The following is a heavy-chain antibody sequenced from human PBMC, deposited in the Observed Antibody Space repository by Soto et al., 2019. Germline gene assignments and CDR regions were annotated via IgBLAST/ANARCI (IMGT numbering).Heavy chain of an antibody. CDR1: GYTFTGYY. D-gene: IGHD1-1*01. CDR2: INPNSGGT. J-gene: IGHJ4*02. Sequence: QVQLVQSGAEVKKPGASVKVYCKASGYTFTGYYMHWVRQAPGQGLEWMGWINPNSGGTNWSHKFQGRVTMTRDTSISTAYMELSRLRSDDTAVYYCGSSETTGYFDYWCQGTLVTVSS. V-gene: IGHV1-2*07. CDR3: GSSETTGYFDY.